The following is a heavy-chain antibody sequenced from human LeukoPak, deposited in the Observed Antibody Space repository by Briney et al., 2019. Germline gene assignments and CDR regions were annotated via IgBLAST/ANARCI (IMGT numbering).Heavy chain of an antibody. CDR2: IFPGGRT. CDR1: GGSISSGSYY. Sequence: TSETLSLTCTVSGGSISSGSYYWSWIRQPAGKGLGWIGRIFPGGRTDYNPSFESRVAMSVDTSNNQFSLRLSFVTAADTAVYYCSRGGVYYNFWSGYDYWGQGTLVTVSS. D-gene: IGHD3-3*01. V-gene: IGHV4-61*02. CDR3: SRGGVYYNFWSGYDY. J-gene: IGHJ4*02.